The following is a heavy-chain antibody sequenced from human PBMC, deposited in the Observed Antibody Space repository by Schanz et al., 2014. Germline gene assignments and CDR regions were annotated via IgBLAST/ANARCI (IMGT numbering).Heavy chain of an antibody. CDR3: ARDWSPGSKNAFDI. J-gene: IGHJ3*02. D-gene: IGHD3-10*01. Sequence: QVQLVQSGAEVKKPGASVKVSCKASGHPFTAYYMHWVRQAPGQGLEWMGRINPNSGGTNYAENFQGRVTMTRDTSTSTVYMELSRLTSDDTAIYYCARDWSPGSKNAFDIWGPGTMVTVSS. V-gene: IGHV1-2*06. CDR2: INPNSGGT. CDR1: GHPFTAYY.